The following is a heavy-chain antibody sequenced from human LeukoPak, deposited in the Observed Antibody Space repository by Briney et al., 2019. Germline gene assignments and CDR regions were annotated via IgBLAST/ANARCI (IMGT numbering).Heavy chain of an antibody. CDR3: AVGWGGGSGLGYFDY. Sequence: SETLPLTCAVSGFSISSGYYWGWIRQPPGKGLEWIGSIYHSVTTYYNPSLKSRVTISVDTSKNQFSLKLSSVTAADTAVYYCAVGWGGGSGLGYFDYWGQGTLVTVSS. J-gene: IGHJ4*02. CDR2: IYHSVTT. D-gene: IGHD3-10*01. CDR1: GFSISSGYY. V-gene: IGHV4-38-2*01.